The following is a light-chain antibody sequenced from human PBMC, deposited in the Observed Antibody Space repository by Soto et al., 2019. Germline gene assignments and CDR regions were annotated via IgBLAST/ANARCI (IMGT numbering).Light chain of an antibody. J-gene: IGLJ1*01. CDR1: SSDVGAYNY. CDR3: SSYTSSNTEV. CDR2: DVS. V-gene: IGLV2-14*03. Sequence: QSVLTQPASVPRSPGQSITIYCTRTSSDVGAYNYVSWYQHHPGKAPKLIIYDVSDRPSGVSNRFSASKSGSTASLTISGLQAEDEADYYCSSYTSSNTEVFGTGTKVTVL.